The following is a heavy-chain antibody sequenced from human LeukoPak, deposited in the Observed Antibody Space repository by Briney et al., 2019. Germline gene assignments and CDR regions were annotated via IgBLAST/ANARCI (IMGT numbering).Heavy chain of an antibody. D-gene: IGHD2-2*01. V-gene: IGHV3-30*03. Sequence: GRSLRLSCAASGFTFSSYGMHWVRQAPGKGLEWVAVISYDGSNKYYADSVKGRFTISRDNSKNTVHLQMNSLRAEDTAVYYCARYLKYQLLFDFDFWGQGTLVTVSS. CDR3: ARYLKYQLLFDFDF. CDR2: ISYDGSNK. CDR1: GFTFSSYG. J-gene: IGHJ4*02.